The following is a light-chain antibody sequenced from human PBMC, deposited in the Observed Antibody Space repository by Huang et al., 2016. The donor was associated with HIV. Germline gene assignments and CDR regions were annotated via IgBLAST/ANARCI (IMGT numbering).Light chain of an antibody. CDR2: DAS. Sequence: EIVLTQSPATLSLSPGERATLSCRASQSVSNYLAWYQQKPGQAPRLLIYDASNRATGIPARFNGSGSGTDFTLTISSLEPEDFAVYYCQQRSNLAEFTFGRGTRLEIK. J-gene: IGKJ5*01. CDR3: QQRSNLAEFT. CDR1: QSVSNY. V-gene: IGKV3-11*01.